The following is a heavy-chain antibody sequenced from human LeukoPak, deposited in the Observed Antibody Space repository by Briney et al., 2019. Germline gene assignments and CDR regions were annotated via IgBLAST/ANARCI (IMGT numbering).Heavy chain of an antibody. CDR3: ARAHYYGSGSYYRLDY. CDR1: GGSFSGYY. Sequence: KPSETLSLTCAVYGGSFSGYYWSWIRQPPGKGLEWIGEINHSGSTNYNPSLKNRVTISVDTSKNQFSLKLSSVTAADTAVYYCARAHYYGSGSYYRLDYWGQGTLVTVSS. V-gene: IGHV4-34*01. J-gene: IGHJ4*02. D-gene: IGHD3-10*01. CDR2: INHSGST.